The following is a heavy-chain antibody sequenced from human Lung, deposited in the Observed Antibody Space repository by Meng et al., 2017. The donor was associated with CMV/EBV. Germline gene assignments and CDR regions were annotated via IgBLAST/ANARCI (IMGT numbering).Heavy chain of an antibody. Sequence: HRPESGPGLVTARGTLAPACRGSCVSISCNCRWTWVRQPPGKGLDGIGDIDDSGSTNYNPSLNSRISISLDKSKNHFSLKVNSVTAADTAVYYCARGKQDAWELLAYWGQGALVTVSS. CDR1: CVSISCNCR. CDR3: ARGKQDAWELLAY. CDR2: IDDSGST. D-gene: IGHD1-26*01. V-gene: IGHV4-4*03. J-gene: IGHJ4*02.